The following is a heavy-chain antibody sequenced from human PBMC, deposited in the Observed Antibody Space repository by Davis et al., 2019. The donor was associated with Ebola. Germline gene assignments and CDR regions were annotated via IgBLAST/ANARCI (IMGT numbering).Heavy chain of an antibody. CDR2: INHSGST. J-gene: IGHJ6*02. V-gene: IGHV4-34*01. CDR3: ARSAMGVVVPAAILDYYYYYGMDV. CDR1: GGSFSGYY. D-gene: IGHD2-2*01. Sequence: MPSETLSLTCAVYGGSFSGYYWSWIRQPPGKGLEWIGEINHSGSTNYNPSLKSRVTISVDTSKNQFSLKLSSVTAADTAVYYCARSAMGVVVPAAILDYYYYYGMDVWGQGTTVTVSS.